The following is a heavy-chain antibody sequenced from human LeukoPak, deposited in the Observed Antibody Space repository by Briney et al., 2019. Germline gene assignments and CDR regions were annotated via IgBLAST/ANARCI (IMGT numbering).Heavy chain of an antibody. CDR1: GIIFSDYW. Sequence: GGSLRLSCAVSGIIFSDYWMSWVRQAPGKGLEWVANIKHDSSEKYYVDSVKGRFTICRDNAKNSLYLQMNSLRAEDTAVYYCVNDLARRGGYWGQGTLVTVSA. V-gene: IGHV3-7*01. CDR2: IKHDSSEK. CDR3: VNDLARRGGY. D-gene: IGHD3-16*01. J-gene: IGHJ4*02.